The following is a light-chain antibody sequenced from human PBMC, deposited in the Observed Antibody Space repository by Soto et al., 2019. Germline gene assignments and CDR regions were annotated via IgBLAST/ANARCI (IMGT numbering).Light chain of an antibody. CDR2: GAS. CDR3: LQYGSSPFT. J-gene: IGKJ1*01. V-gene: IGKV3-20*01. Sequence: EIVLTQSPGTLSLSPGERAALSCRASQSVTTRSLAWFQQKPGQSPRLLIYGASTRATGIPDRFSGSGSGTDFTLTVSRLEPEDFAVYYCLQYGSSPFTFGQGTKVEIK. CDR1: QSVTTRS.